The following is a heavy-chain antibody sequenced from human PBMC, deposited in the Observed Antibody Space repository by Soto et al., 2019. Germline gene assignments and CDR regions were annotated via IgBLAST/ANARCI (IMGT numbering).Heavy chain of an antibody. Sequence: PSETLSLTCTVSGDTSTSYYWGWIRQAPGKGLEWIGHIHNSGTSTHNPSLNGRVTISIDMSKKQFSLELTSLTSADTAVYYCARDFYDSVGYTWFDSWSQGTLVTAPQ. CDR1: GDTSTSYY. CDR3: ARDFYDSVGYTWFDS. D-gene: IGHD3-22*01. J-gene: IGHJ5*01. V-gene: IGHV4-59*01. CDR2: IHNSGTS.